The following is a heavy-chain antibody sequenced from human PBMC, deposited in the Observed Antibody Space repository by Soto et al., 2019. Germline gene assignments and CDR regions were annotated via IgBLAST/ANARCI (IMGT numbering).Heavy chain of an antibody. CDR2: IIPILGIA. J-gene: IGHJ5*02. D-gene: IGHD6-13*01. CDR1: GGTFSSYT. V-gene: IGHV1-69*02. CDR3: ARGGIAAAGTWFDP. Sequence: QVQLVQSGAEVKKPGSSVKVSYKASGGTFSSYTISWVRQAPGQGLEWMGRIIPILGIANYAQKFQGRVTITADKSTSTAYMELSSLRSEDTAVYYCARGGIAAAGTWFDPWGQGTLVTVSS.